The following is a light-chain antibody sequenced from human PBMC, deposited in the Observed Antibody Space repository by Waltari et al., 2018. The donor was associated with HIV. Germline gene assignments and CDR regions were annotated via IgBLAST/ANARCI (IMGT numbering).Light chain of an antibody. CDR1: SAHSGSTA. V-gene: IGLV1-44*01. CDR2: GND. CDR3: ASWDDSLQAVV. Sequence: QSVFTQPPSAFGSPGQRLTISCSGSSAHSGSTAVIWDPHFPGTAPTLLIVGNDQRPSGVPARISGSKSGTSASLAISGLRSEDEGEYYCASWDDSLQAVVFGGGTKVTV. J-gene: IGLJ2*01.